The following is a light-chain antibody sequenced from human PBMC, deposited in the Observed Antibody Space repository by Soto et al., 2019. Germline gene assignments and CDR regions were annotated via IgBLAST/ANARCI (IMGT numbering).Light chain of an antibody. J-gene: IGKJ1*01. CDR3: KQYNNWPPWT. Sequence: EIVMTQSPATLSVSPGERATLSCRASQSVSSNLAWYQQKPGQAPRLLIYGASTRATGIPARFSGSGSGTAFTLTISSLQSEDFAVYYCKQYNNWPPWTFGQGTKVEIK. CDR1: QSVSSN. V-gene: IGKV3-15*01. CDR2: GAS.